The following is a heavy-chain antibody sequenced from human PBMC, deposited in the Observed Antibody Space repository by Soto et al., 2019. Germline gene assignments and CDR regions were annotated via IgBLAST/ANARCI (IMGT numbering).Heavy chain of an antibody. V-gene: IGHV4-34*01. Sequence: SETLSLTCAVYGGSFSGYYWSWIRQPPGKGLEWIGEINHSGSTNYNPSLKSRVTISVDTSKNQFSLKLSSVTAADTAVYYCARDRPSAAGDYWGQGTLVTVSS. CDR1: GGSFSGYY. CDR3: ARDRPSAAGDY. J-gene: IGHJ4*02. CDR2: INHSGST. D-gene: IGHD6-13*01.